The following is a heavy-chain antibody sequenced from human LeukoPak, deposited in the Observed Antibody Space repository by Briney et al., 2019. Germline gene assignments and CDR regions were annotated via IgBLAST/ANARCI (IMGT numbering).Heavy chain of an antibody. Sequence: GESLKISCKGSGYTFRSYWIGWVRQMPGKGLEWMGIIYPSDSDTRYSPSFQGQVIISADKSIGTAYLQWSSLKASDTAMYYCARLYGDSGSYCDFWGQGTLVTVSS. CDR3: ARLYGDSGSYCDF. J-gene: IGHJ4*02. CDR1: GYTFRSYW. V-gene: IGHV5-51*01. CDR2: IYPSDSDT. D-gene: IGHD1-26*01.